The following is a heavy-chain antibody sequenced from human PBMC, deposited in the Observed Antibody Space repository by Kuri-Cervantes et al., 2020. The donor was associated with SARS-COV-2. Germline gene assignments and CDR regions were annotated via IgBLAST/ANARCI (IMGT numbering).Heavy chain of an antibody. CDR1: GGTFSSYA. Sequence: ASVKVSCKASGGTFSSYAISWVRQAPGQGLEWMGWISAYNGNTNYAQKLQGRVTMTTDTSTSTAYTELRSLRSDDTAVYYCARDLTIVAGGFDYWGQGTLVTVSS. CDR2: ISAYNGNT. CDR3: ARDLTIVAGGFDY. D-gene: IGHD4/OR15-4a*01. J-gene: IGHJ4*02. V-gene: IGHV1-18*01.